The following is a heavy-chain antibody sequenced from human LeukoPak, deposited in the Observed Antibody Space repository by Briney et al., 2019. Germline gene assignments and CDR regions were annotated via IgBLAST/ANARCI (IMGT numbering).Heavy chain of an antibody. J-gene: IGHJ4*02. D-gene: IGHD3-22*01. V-gene: IGHV1-69*13. Sequence: ASVTVSCTASGGTFSIYAISWVRQAPGQGPEWMGGIIPIFGTANYAQKFQGRVTITADESTSTAYMELSSLRSEDTAVYYCARDKGFYDSSGYYYDYWGQGTLVTVSS. CDR3: ARDKGFYDSSGYYYDY. CDR1: GGTFSIYA. CDR2: IIPIFGTA.